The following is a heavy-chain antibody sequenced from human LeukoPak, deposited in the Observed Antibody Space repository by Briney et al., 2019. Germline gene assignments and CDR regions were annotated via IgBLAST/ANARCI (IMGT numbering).Heavy chain of an antibody. Sequence: GGSLRLSCAASGFSFSSYWMHWARQAPGKGLVWVSRINGDGSSTRYADSVKGRFTISRDNAKNTLYLQMNSLRAEDTAVYYCARDPGGYSSRVYYFDYWGQGTLVTVSS. CDR1: GFSFSSYW. CDR2: INGDGSST. CDR3: ARDPGGYSSRVYYFDY. D-gene: IGHD6-13*01. V-gene: IGHV3-74*01. J-gene: IGHJ4*02.